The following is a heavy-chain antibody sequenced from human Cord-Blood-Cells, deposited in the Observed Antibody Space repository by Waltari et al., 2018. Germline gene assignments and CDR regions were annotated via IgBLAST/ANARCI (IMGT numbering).Heavy chain of an antibody. CDR1: GFTFGSYS. CDR2: ISSSSSTI. D-gene: IGHD2-15*01. J-gene: IGHJ4*02. CDR3: ARDGHIVVVVGFFVD. V-gene: IGHV3-48*02. Sequence: EVQLVVSGGGLVQPGGSLTLSGAASGFTFGSYSMNWVRQASGKGLEWVSYISSSSSTIYYADSVKGRFTISRDNAKNSLYLQMNSLRDEDTAVYYCARDGHIVVVVGFFVDWGQGTLVTVSS.